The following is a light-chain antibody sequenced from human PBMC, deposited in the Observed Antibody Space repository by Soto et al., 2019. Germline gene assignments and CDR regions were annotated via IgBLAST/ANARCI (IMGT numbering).Light chain of an antibody. J-gene: IGKJ1*01. CDR1: QSISSW. V-gene: IGKV1-5*01. CDR2: DAS. CDR3: QEYTNYSRT. Sequence: DIKMTQSPSTLSAYVGDRVTITCRASQSISSWLAWYQQKPGKAPKVLIYDASTLQSGVPSRFSGGGSGTEFTLTITSLQPDDFATYYCQEYTNYSRTFGQGTKVEVK.